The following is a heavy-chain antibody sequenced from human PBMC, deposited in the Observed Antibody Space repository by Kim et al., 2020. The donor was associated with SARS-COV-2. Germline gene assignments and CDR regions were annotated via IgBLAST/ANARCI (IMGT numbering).Heavy chain of an antibody. CDR1: GYTLTELS. CDR3: ATSPVVVVTPWFDP. Sequence: ASVKVSCKVSGYTLTELSMHWVRQAPGKGFEWMGGFDPEDAETIYAQKFQGRVTMTEDTSTDTAYMELSSLRSEDTAVYYCATSPVVVVTPWFDPWGQGTLVTVSS. J-gene: IGHJ5*02. D-gene: IGHD3-22*01. V-gene: IGHV1-24*01. CDR2: FDPEDAET.